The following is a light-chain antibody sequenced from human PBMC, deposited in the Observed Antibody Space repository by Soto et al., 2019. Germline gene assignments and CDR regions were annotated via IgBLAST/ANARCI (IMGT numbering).Light chain of an antibody. CDR1: QGISNY. Sequence: IQLTQSPSSLAASVGERVTITFRASQGISNYLAWYQQKPGRAPKVLIYDASTLQSGVPSTFSGSGSGTDFTLTISSLQPEDFATYYCQQSYSTPRTFGQGTKVDIK. CDR3: QQSYSTPRT. J-gene: IGKJ1*01. V-gene: IGKV1-39*01. CDR2: DAS.